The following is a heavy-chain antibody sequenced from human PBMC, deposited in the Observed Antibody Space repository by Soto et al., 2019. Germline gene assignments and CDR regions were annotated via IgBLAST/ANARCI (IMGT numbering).Heavy chain of an antibody. Sequence: PGGSLRLSCAASGFTFSSYAMSWVRQEPGKGLEWISVISGSGARTNYADSVKGRFTISRDNSKNTLNLQMNGPRAEDTAVYYCAKDYSLNTAMATLFHSWRQGTLVTVSS. V-gene: IGHV3-23*01. CDR1: GFTFSSYA. D-gene: IGHD5-18*01. CDR3: AKDYSLNTAMATLFHS. CDR2: ISGSGART. J-gene: IGHJ4*02.